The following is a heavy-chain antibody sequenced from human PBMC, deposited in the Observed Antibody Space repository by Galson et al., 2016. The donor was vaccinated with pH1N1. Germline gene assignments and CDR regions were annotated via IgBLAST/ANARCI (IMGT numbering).Heavy chain of an antibody. CDR1: GFTFSSYG. J-gene: IGHJ6*02. CDR3: ARGLLRDYGMDV. CDR2: IWYDGSNK. Sequence: SLRLSCAASGFTFSSYGMHWVRQAPGKGLEWVAVIWYDGSNKYYADSVKGRFTISRDNSKNTLYLQMISLRAEDTAVYYCARGLLRDYGMDVWGQGTTVTVSS. V-gene: IGHV3-33*01.